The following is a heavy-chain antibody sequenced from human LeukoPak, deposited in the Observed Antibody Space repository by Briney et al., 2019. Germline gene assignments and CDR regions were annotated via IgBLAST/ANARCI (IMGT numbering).Heavy chain of an antibody. J-gene: IGHJ3*02. V-gene: IGHV1-2*02. Sequence: ASVKVSCKASGYTFTGYYMHWVRQAPGQGLEWMGWINPNSGGTNYAQKFQGRVTMTRDTSISTAYMELSGLTSEDTAVYFCATSSGLTTHDAFDIWGQGTMVTVSS. CDR3: ATSSGLTTHDAFDI. CDR1: GYTFTGYY. CDR2: INPNSGGT. D-gene: IGHD3/OR15-3a*01.